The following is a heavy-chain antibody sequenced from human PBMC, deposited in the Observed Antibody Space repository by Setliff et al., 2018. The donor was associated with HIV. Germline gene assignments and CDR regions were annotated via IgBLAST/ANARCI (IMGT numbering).Heavy chain of an antibody. CDR3: ARDPYPYGDYGDWYFDL. CDR2: ILPDGNEK. Sequence: FTFSTAYLTWVRQAPGKGLEWVANILPDGNEKHYVDSVRGRFTISRDNTKNLLYLQMNKLSDEDTAVYYCARDPYPYGDYGDWYFDLWGRGTLVTVSS. D-gene: IGHD4-17*01. J-gene: IGHJ2*01. CDR1: FTFSTAY. V-gene: IGHV3-7*01.